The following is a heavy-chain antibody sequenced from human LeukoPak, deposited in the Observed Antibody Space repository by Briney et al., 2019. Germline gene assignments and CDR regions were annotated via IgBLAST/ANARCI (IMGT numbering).Heavy chain of an antibody. J-gene: IGHJ4*02. CDR1: GYSFTAYY. V-gene: IGHV1-2*02. CDR2: INPNSGGT. Sequence: ASVKVSCKATGYSFTAYYMHWVRQDPGRGLEWMGWINPNSGGTNYAQKFQGRVTMTRDTSITTAYMEMSRLRSDDTALYYCARSPHILTGENFDYWGQGTLVTVSS. D-gene: IGHD3-9*01. CDR3: ARSPHILTGENFDY.